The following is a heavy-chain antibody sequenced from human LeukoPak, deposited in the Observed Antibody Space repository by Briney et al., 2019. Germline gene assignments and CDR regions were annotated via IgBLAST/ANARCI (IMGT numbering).Heavy chain of an antibody. Sequence: SETLSLTSTVSGYSISSGYFWGWIRQPPGKGLEWIGSIYHSGSTSYNPSLKSRLTISVDTSKNQFSLKLNFVTAADTAMYYCARMFRSNWCINWFDPWGQGTLVTVSS. D-gene: IGHD6-13*01. CDR3: ARMFRSNWCINWFDP. J-gene: IGHJ5*02. V-gene: IGHV4-38-2*02. CDR2: IYHSGST. CDR1: GYSISSGYF.